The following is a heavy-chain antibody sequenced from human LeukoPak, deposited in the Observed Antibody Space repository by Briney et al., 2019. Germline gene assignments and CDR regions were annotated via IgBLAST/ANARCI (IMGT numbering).Heavy chain of an antibody. D-gene: IGHD1-7*01. J-gene: IGHJ4*02. CDR3: ARARNYGSSYYFDY. V-gene: IGHV4-34*01. Sequence: SETLSLTCAVYGGSFSGYYWSWIRQPPGKGLEWIGEINHSGSTNYNPSLKSRVTISVDTSKNQFSLKLSSVTAADTAVYYCARARNYGSSYYFDYWGQGTLVTVSS. CDR2: INHSGST. CDR1: GGSFSGYY.